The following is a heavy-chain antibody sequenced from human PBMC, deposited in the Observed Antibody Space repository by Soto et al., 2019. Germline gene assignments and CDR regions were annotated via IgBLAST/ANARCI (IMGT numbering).Heavy chain of an antibody. CDR2: ISGYDGHT. Sequence: QVQLVQSGAEVRKPGASVKVSCKASGYTFTTYGITWVRQAPGQGLEWMGWISGYDGHTKYAQKFQGRIIMTTDTSPSTVYMDLRSLRSDETAVYYCEREGAIPYYYYGLDVWGQGTTVTVSS. D-gene: IGHD2-21*01. J-gene: IGHJ6*02. CDR3: EREGAIPYYYYGLDV. CDR1: GYTFTTYG. V-gene: IGHV1-18*01.